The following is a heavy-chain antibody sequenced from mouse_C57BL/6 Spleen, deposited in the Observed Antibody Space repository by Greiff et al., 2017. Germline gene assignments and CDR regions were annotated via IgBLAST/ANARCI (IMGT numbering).Heavy chain of an antibody. J-gene: IGHJ1*03. Sequence: QVQLHQSGPELVKPGASVKLSCKASGYTFTSYDINWVKQRPGQGLEWIGWIYPRDGSTKYNEKFKGKATLTVDTSSSTAYMELHSLTSEDSAVYFCARLTTVVPLHWYFDVWGTGTTVTVSS. CDR3: ARLTTVVPLHWYFDV. V-gene: IGHV1-85*01. CDR2: IYPRDGST. D-gene: IGHD1-1*01. CDR1: GYTFTSYD.